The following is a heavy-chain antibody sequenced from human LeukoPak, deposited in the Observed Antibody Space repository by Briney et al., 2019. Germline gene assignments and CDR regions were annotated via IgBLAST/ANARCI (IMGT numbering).Heavy chain of an antibody. CDR2: FHPEDGET. D-gene: IGHD2-21*02. CDR3: AKEEATADYYHYGMDV. Sequence: ASVKVSCKVSGYTLTELSMHWVRQAPGKGLEWMGGFHPEDGETIYAQKFQGRVTMTEDTSTDTAYMELSSLRAEDTAVYYCAKEEATADYYHYGMDVWGQGTTVTVSS. J-gene: IGHJ6*02. V-gene: IGHV1-24*01. CDR1: GYTLTELS.